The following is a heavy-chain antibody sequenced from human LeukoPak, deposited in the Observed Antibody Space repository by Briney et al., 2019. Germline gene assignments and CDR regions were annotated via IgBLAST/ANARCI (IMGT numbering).Heavy chain of an antibody. V-gene: IGHV4-38-2*01. J-gene: IGHJ4*02. Sequence: PSETLSLTCAVSGYSISSGYYWGWIRQPPGKRLEWIGSIYHSGSTYYNPSLESRVSISVDTSKNQFSLKLSSVTAADTAVYYCARGCGIVGATVHPSDYWGQGTLVTVSS. CDR2: IYHSGST. D-gene: IGHD1-26*01. CDR3: ARGCGIVGATVHPSDY. CDR1: GYSISSGYY.